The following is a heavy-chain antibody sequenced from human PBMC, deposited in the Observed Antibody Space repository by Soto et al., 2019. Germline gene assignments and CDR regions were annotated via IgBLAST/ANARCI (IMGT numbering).Heavy chain of an antibody. J-gene: IGHJ5*02. CDR1: GHSITSHY. D-gene: IGHD6-13*01. Sequence: ASSKVSCKASGHSITSHYMHWVRQAPGQGLEWMGTIDPTGGNRNYAQKFQGRVTMTRDTSTSTVYMELSSLTSEDTAVYYCSRDQSWQDLAWWFEPWGQGTLVTVSS. V-gene: IGHV1-46*03. CDR3: SRDQSWQDLAWWFEP. CDR2: IDPTGGNR.